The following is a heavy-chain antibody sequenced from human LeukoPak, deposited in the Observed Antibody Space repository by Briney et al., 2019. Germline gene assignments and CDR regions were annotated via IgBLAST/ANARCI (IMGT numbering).Heavy chain of an antibody. CDR1: GFTFSSYA. D-gene: IGHD6-19*01. J-gene: IGHJ4*02. V-gene: IGHV3-23*01. CDR3: ANIDKYSSGWHPVSGIDY. CDR2: ISGSGGST. Sequence: PGGSLRLSCAASGFTFSSYAMSWVRQAPGKGLEWVSAISGSGGSTYYADSVKGRFTISRDNSKNTLYLQMNSLRAEDTAVYYCANIDKYSSGWHPVSGIDYWGQGTLVTVSS.